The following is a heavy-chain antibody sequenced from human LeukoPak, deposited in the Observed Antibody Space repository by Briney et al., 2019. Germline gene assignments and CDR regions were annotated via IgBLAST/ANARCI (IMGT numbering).Heavy chain of an antibody. J-gene: IGHJ4*02. CDR3: ARMRRSGWYYSY. Sequence: KPSETLSLTCAVYGGSFSGYYWSWIRQPPGKGLEWIGEINHSGSTNYNPSLKSRVTISVDTSKNQFSLKLSSVTAADTAVYYCARMRRSGWYYSYWGQGTLVTVSS. CDR1: GGSFSGYY. V-gene: IGHV4-34*01. D-gene: IGHD6-19*01. CDR2: INHSGST.